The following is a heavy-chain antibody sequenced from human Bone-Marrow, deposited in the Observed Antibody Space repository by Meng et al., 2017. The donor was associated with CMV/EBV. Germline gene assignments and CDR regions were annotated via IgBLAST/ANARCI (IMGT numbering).Heavy chain of an antibody. V-gene: IGHV1-69*05. CDR3: ARGGLGGWPMDY. CDR2: IIPIFGTA. Sequence: SVKVSCKASGGTFSSYAISWVRQAPGQGLEWMGGIIPIFGTANYAQKFQGRVTITTDESTSTAYMELSSLRSEDTAVYYCARGGLGGWPMDYWGQGTLVTVSS. D-gene: IGHD5-24*01. J-gene: IGHJ4*02. CDR1: GGTFSSYA.